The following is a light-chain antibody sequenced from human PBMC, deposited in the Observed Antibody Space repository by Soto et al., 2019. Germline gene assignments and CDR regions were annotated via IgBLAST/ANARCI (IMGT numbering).Light chain of an antibody. CDR3: SSYAGSNKLL. CDR1: SSDVGAYNY. Sequence: QSALTQPPSASGSPGQSVTISCTGTSSDVGAYNYVSWYQQHPDKVPKLMIYEVNKRPSGVPDRFSASKSGNTASLTVSGLQAEDEADYYCSSYAGSNKLLFGGGTKVTVL. CDR2: EVN. V-gene: IGLV2-8*01. J-gene: IGLJ2*01.